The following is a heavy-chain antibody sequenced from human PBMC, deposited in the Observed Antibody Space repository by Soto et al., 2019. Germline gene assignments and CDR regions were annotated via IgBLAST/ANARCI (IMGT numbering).Heavy chain of an antibody. Sequence: QVHLVESGGGLDKPGGSLRLSCAASGFTFSDYYMTWIRQAPGKGLEWVSYISSGGSSIYYADSVKGRFTISRDNAKNSLYLQMNSLRAEDTAMYYCASLAIGTIIRGAPDFWGQGTLVTVSS. CDR2: ISSGGSSI. CDR1: GFTFSDYY. CDR3: ASLAIGTIIRGAPDF. V-gene: IGHV3-11*01. D-gene: IGHD3-10*01. J-gene: IGHJ4*02.